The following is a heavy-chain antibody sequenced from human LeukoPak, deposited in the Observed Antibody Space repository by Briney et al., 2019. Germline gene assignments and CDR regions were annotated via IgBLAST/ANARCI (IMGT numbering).Heavy chain of an antibody. J-gene: IGHJ4*02. CDR2: INHSGST. D-gene: IGHD6-6*01. CDR3: ARGGLAAPPFHY. Sequence: PSETLSLTCAVYGGSFSGYYWSWIRQPPGKGLEWIGEINHSGSTNYNPSLKSRVTISVDTSKNQFSLKLSSVTAADTAVYYCARGGLAAPPFHYWGQGTLVTVSS. CDR1: GGSFSGYY. V-gene: IGHV4-34*01.